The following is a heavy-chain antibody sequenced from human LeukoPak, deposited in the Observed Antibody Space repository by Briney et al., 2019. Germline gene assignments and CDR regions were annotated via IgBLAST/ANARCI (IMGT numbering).Heavy chain of an antibody. D-gene: IGHD3-22*01. CDR2: IYHSGST. CDR1: GGSISSGGYY. CDR3: ARGGYDSSGYDYYAASS. Sequence: PSETLSLTCTVSGGSISSGGYYWSWIRQPPGKGLEWIGYIYHSGSTYYNPSLKSRVTISVDRSKNQFSLKLSSVTAADTVVYYCARGGYDSSGYDYYAASSWGQGTLVTVSS. V-gene: IGHV4-30-2*01. J-gene: IGHJ4*02.